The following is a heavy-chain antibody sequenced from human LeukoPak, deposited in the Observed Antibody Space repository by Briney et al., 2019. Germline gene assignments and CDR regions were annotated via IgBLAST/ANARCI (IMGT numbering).Heavy chain of an antibody. J-gene: IGHJ4*02. CDR3: AKVVYCGYGPADY. D-gene: IGHD5-12*01. V-gene: IGHV3-23*01. CDR1: GFTFSSYA. CDR2: TSGSGGGT. Sequence: GGSLRLSCAGSGFTFSSYAMSWVRQAPGKGLEWVSTTSGSGGGTYYADSVKGRFIISRDNSKNTLFLQMNSLRAEDTAVYYCAKVVYCGYGPADYWGPGTLGTVSS.